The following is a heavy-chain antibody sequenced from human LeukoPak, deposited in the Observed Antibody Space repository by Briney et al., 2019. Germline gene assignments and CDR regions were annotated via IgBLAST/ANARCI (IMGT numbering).Heavy chain of an antibody. Sequence: GGSLRLSCAASGFTFDDYAMHWVRQAPGKGLEWVSGISWNSGSIGYADSVKGRFTISRDNAKNSLYLQMNSLRAEDTAVYFCARHVGAPDYWGQGTLVTVSS. J-gene: IGHJ4*02. CDR2: ISWNSGSI. V-gene: IGHV3-9*01. D-gene: IGHD1-26*01. CDR1: GFTFDDYA. CDR3: ARHVGAPDY.